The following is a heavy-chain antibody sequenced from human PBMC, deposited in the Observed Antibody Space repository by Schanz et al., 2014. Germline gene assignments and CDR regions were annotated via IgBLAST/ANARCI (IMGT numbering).Heavy chain of an antibody. CDR2: IYSGGST. CDR3: AKSGYCRSTSCYQYNYYGLDV. J-gene: IGHJ6*02. D-gene: IGHD2-2*03. V-gene: IGHV3-53*01. CDR1: GFTVSSNY. Sequence: EVQLVESGGGLIQPGGSLRLSCAASGFTVSSNYMSWVRQAPGKGLEWVAVIYSGGSTFYTDSVKGRFTISRDNSKNTLSLQMNSLRAEDTAVYYCAKSGYCRSTSCYQYNYYGLDVWGQGTTVTVSS.